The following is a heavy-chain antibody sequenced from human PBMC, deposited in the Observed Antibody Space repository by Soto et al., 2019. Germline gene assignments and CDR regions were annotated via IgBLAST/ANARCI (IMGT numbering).Heavy chain of an antibody. CDR2: ISGRGVDT. CDR1: GFSFSSLA. V-gene: IGHV3-23*01. J-gene: IGHJ4*02. CDR3: AKDQTDVTLFDY. Sequence: GESLRLACAASGFSFSSLAMSWVRQAPGKGLEWVSSISGRGVDTLYADSVKGRFTISRDNSRNTLYLQVNSLRAEDTAVYYCAKDQTDVTLFDYWGQGTLVTVSS. D-gene: IGHD2-21*02.